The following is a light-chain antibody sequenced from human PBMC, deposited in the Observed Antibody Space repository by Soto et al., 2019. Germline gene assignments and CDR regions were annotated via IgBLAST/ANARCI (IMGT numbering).Light chain of an antibody. CDR2: GAS. CDR1: QSFSSNY. Sequence: EIVLTQSPGTLSLSPGERATLSCRASQSFSSNYLAWYQQKPGQAPRLLIYGASSRATGIPDRFSGSGSGTDFTLTISRLEPEDFAVYYCHQYASSSRTFGQGTKVEI. J-gene: IGKJ1*01. V-gene: IGKV3-20*01. CDR3: HQYASSSRT.